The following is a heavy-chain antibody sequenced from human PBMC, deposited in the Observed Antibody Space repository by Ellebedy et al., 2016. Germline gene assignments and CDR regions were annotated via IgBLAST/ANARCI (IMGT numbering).Heavy chain of an antibody. J-gene: IGHJ4*02. V-gene: IGHV3-9*01. CDR2: ISWNSGSI. CDR1: GFTFDDYA. CDR3: AKDMRGRVAVAGLDY. D-gene: IGHD6-19*01. Sequence: GGSLRLXXAASGFTFDDYAMHWVRQAPGKGLEWVSGISWNSGSIGYADSVKGRFTISRDNAKNSLYLQMNSLRAEDTALYYCAKDMRGRVAVAGLDYWGQGTLVTVSS.